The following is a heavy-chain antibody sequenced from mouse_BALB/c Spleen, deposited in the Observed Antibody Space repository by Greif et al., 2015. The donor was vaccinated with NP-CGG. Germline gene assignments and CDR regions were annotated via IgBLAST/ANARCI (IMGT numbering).Heavy chain of an antibody. Sequence: EVKVEESGPSLVKPSQTLSLTCSVTGDSITSGYWNWTRKFPGNKLEYMGYISYSGSTYYNPSLKSRISITRATSKNQYYLQLNSVTTEDTATYYCARSTYYRFAYWGQGTLVTVSA. CDR3: ARSTYYRFAY. D-gene: IGHD2-12*01. CDR2: ISYSGST. V-gene: IGHV3-8*02. CDR1: GDSITSGY. J-gene: IGHJ3*01.